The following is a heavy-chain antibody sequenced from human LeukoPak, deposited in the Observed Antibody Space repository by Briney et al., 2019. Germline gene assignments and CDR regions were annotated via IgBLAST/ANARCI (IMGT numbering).Heavy chain of an antibody. V-gene: IGHV4-4*07. CDR3: ARGAWVIAVAGHRRYFQH. D-gene: IGHD6-19*01. CDR2: IYTSGST. J-gene: IGHJ1*01. Sequence: KPSETLSLTCTVSGGSISSYYWSWIRQPAGKGLEWIGRIYTSGSTNYNPSLKSRVTMSVDTSKNQFSLKLSSVTAADTAVYYCARGAWVIAVAGHRRYFQHWGQGTLVTVSS. CDR1: GGSISSYY.